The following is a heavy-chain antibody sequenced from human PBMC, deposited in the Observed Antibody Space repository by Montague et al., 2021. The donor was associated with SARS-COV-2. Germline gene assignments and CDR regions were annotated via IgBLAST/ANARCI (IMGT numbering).Heavy chain of an antibody. CDR2: LEKKRST. CDR3: ARRLTGLEPPFDP. J-gene: IGHJ5*02. D-gene: IGHD1-1*01. V-gene: IGHV4-39*01. CDR1: GVVELRRRSE. Sequence: SETLSLTCNVSGVVELRRRSEEHTSELPSHEHLVCRLLLEKKRSTMYNPSLKSRVTMSVDTSKNQFSLHLNLVTAADTAVYYCARRLTGLEPPFDPWGQGALVIVS.